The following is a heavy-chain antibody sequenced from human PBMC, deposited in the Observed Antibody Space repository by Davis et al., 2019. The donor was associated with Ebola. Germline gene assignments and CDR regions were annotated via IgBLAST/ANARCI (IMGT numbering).Heavy chain of an antibody. CDR1: GYTFTNSA. CDR2: ISSYNGNT. V-gene: IGHV1-18*01. Sequence: ASVKVSCKASGYTFTNSAISWVRQAPGQGLEWMGWISSYNGNTAYAQILQGRVTMTTDTSTGTAYMELRSLRSDDTAVYFCARTSIVGSTTTASDIWGQGTMVTVSS. CDR3: ARTSIVGSTTTASDI. D-gene: IGHD1-26*01. J-gene: IGHJ3*02.